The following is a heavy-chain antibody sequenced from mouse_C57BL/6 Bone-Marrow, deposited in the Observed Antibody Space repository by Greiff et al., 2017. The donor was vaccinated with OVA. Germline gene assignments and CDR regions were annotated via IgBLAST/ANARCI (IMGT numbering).Heavy chain of an antibody. D-gene: IGHD3-2*02. Sequence: VQLQQSGTVLARPGASVKMSCKTSGYTFTSYWMHWVKQRPGQGLEWIGAIYPGNSDTSYNQKFKGKAKLTAVTSAITAYMELSSLTNEDSAVYYCTRWGQLRLRYYFDYWGQGTTLTVSS. CDR1: GYTFTSYW. V-gene: IGHV1-5*01. CDR2: IYPGNSDT. J-gene: IGHJ2*01. CDR3: TRWGQLRLRYYFDY.